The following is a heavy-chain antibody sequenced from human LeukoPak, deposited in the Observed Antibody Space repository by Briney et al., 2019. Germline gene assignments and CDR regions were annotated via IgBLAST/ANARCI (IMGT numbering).Heavy chain of an antibody. Sequence: GRSLRLSCAASGFTFSSYAMHWVRQAPGKGLEWVANVKQDESEKHYVDSVKGRFTISRDNAKSSLYLRMDSLRVEDPAVYYCARDRDSHDDRTDYYYDAFDIWGQGTTVTVSS. V-gene: IGHV3-7*01. CDR3: ARDRDSHDDRTDYYYDAFDI. CDR2: VKQDESEK. CDR1: GFTFSSYA. J-gene: IGHJ3*02. D-gene: IGHD3-22*01.